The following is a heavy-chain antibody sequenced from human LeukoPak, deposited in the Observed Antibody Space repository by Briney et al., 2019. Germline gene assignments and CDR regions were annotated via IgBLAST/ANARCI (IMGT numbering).Heavy chain of an antibody. CDR1: GGTFSSYA. CDR2: IIPIFGTA. CDR3: AREGYCGPYAFDI. J-gene: IGHJ3*02. D-gene: IGHD2-21*01. V-gene: IGHV1-69*13. Sequence: GASVKVSCKASGGTFSSYAISWVRQAPGQGLEWMGGIIPIFGTANYAQKFQGRVTITADESTSTAYMELSSLRSEDTAVYYCAREGYCGPYAFDIWGQGTMVTVSS.